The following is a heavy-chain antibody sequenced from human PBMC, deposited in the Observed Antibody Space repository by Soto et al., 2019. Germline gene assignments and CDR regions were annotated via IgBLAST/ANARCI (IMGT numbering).Heavy chain of an antibody. D-gene: IGHD3-16*02. Sequence: QITLKESGPTLVKPTQTLTLTCTFSGFSLSTSGVGVGWIRQPPGKALECLALTYWDNDKRYSPSLKSRLTITKYTTKNQVALTMTNRDPVDTATYYCAYRLCDRSCSWHVGYFDYWGQGAPVAVSS. CDR2: TYWDNDK. CDR1: GFSLSTSGVG. CDR3: AYRLCDRSCSWHVGYFDY. V-gene: IGHV2-5*02. J-gene: IGHJ4*02.